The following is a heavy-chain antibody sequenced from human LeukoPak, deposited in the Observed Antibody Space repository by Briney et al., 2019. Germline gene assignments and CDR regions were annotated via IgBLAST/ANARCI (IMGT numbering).Heavy chain of an antibody. CDR1: GFTVSSNY. D-gene: IGHD2-15*01. Sequence: GGSLRLSCAASGFTVSSNYMSWVRQAPGKGLEWVSVIYSGGSTYYADSVKGRFTISRDNSKNTLYLQMNSLRAEDTAVYYCARDRVAPVDAFDIWGQGTMVTVSS. J-gene: IGHJ3*02. CDR2: IYSGGST. CDR3: ARDRVAPVDAFDI. V-gene: IGHV3-53*01.